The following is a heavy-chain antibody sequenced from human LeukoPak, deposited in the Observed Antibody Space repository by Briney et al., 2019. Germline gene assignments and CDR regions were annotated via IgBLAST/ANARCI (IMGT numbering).Heavy chain of an antibody. CDR3: ARAESDYYGSGSYYNGWFDP. D-gene: IGHD3-10*01. CDR1: GASISDFY. V-gene: IGHV4-59*01. Sequence: SETLSLTCTVSGASISDFYWSWIRQSPEKGLEWLGYIFHTGSTNYNPSVKSRVTISMDTSKNQFSLRLSSVTAADTAVYYCARAESDYYGSGSYYNGWFDPWGQGTLVTVSS. J-gene: IGHJ5*02. CDR2: IFHTGST.